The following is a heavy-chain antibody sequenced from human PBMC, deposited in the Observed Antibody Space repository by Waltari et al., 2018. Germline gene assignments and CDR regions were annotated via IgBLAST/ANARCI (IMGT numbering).Heavy chain of an antibody. V-gene: IGHV3-21*01. CDR2: ISSSSSYI. J-gene: IGHJ4*02. Sequence: EVQLVESGGGLVKPGGSLRLSCAASGFTFSSYSMNWVRQAPGKGLEWVSSISSSSSYIYYADSVKGRFTISRDNAKNSLYLQMNSLRAEDTAVYYCARDRFDNYYDSSGVDYWGQGTLVTVSS. D-gene: IGHD3-22*01. CDR3: ARDRFDNYYDSSGVDY. CDR1: GFTFSSYS.